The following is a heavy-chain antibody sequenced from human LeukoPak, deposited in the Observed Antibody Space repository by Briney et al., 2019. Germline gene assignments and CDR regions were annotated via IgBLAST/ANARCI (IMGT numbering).Heavy chain of an antibody. Sequence: SETLSLTCTVSGGSISSYYWSWIRQPPGKGLEWIGYISSSGSTNFNPSLKSRVTISVDTSKNQFSLKLSSVTAAATAVYYCAREGTAGTNLNWFDPWGQGTLVTVSS. CDR2: ISSSGST. J-gene: IGHJ5*02. CDR1: GGSISSYY. D-gene: IGHD1-1*01. V-gene: IGHV4-59*01. CDR3: AREGTAGTNLNWFDP.